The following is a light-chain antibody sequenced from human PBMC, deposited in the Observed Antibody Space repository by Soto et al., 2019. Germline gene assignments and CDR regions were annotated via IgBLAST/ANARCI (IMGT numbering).Light chain of an antibody. J-gene: IGLJ1*01. CDR1: SSNIGAGYD. V-gene: IGLV1-40*01. CDR3: QSYDSSLSVYV. Sequence: VLTQPPSVSGAPGQRVTISCTGSSSNIGAGYDVHWYQQLPGTAPKLLIYGNNNRPSGVPDRFSGSKSGTSASLAITGLQAEDEADYYCQSYDSSLSVYVFGTGTKLTVL. CDR2: GNN.